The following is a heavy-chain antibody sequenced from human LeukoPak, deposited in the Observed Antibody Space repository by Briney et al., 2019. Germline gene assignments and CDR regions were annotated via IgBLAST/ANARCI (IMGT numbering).Heavy chain of an antibody. J-gene: IGHJ4*02. D-gene: IGHD2-21*02. CDR3: AKGSRGSCRGAYCYSFDN. Sequence: GGSLRLSCAASGFTFSTYAMSWVRQIPGKGLEWVSAISGSDPGTYYADSVKGRFTISRVNSRNTLYLQMNRLRVEDTAVYYCAKGSRGSCRGAYCYSFDNWGQGAVVTVSS. V-gene: IGHV3-23*01. CDR2: ISGSDPGT. CDR1: GFTFSTYA.